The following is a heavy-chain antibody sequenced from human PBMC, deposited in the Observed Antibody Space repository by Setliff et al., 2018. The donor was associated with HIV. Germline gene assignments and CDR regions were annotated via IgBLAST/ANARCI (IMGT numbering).Heavy chain of an antibody. D-gene: IGHD3-10*01. Sequence: VASVKVSCKTSGYTFTAYYIHWVRQAPGQGLEWMGWINSNNGGTKYAQNFQGRVTMTRDTSITTAYMELSSLISDDTAVYYCAREERYYGGKGALDYWGQGMLVTVSS. V-gene: IGHV1-2*02. J-gene: IGHJ4*02. CDR1: GYTFTAYY. CDR3: AREERYYGGKGALDY. CDR2: INSNNGGT.